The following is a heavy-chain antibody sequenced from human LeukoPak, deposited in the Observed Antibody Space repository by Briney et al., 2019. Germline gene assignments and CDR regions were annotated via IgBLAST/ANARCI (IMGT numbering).Heavy chain of an antibody. CDR2: IHSDGSST. CDR1: GNYW. Sequence: GGSLRLSCAASGNYWMHWVRQAPGKGLVWVSRIHSDGSSTTSADSVKGRFTISRDNAENTLYLQMNSLRAEDTAVYFCARGNAHAFDIWGQGTMVTVSS. J-gene: IGHJ3*02. D-gene: IGHD1-1*01. CDR3: ARGNAHAFDI. V-gene: IGHV3-74*01.